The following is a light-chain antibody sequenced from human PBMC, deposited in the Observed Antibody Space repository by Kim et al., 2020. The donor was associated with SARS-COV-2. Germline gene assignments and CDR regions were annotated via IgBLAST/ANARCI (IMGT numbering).Light chain of an antibody. CDR1: SSNIGSNT. V-gene: IGLV1-44*01. Sequence: GPRVTISCSGSSSNIGSNTVNWYQQLPGTAPKLLVHTKNQRPSGVPGRFSASKSGTSASLAISGLQSEDEADYYCAAWDDSLNGVVFGGGTKLTVL. CDR2: TKN. CDR3: AAWDDSLNGVV. J-gene: IGLJ2*01.